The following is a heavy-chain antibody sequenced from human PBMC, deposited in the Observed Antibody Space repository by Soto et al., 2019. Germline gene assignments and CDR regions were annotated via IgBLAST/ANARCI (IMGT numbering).Heavy chain of an antibody. CDR1: GLTFSSYA. J-gene: IGHJ6*02. Sequence: GGSLRLSCAASGLTFSSYAMSWVRQAPGKGLEWVSAISGSGGSTYYADSVKGRFTISRDNSKNTLYLQMNSLRAEDTAVYYCAKRGSGSYYYYYGMDVWGQGTMVTVSS. D-gene: IGHD1-26*01. V-gene: IGHV3-23*01. CDR2: ISGSGGST. CDR3: AKRGSGSYYYYYGMDV.